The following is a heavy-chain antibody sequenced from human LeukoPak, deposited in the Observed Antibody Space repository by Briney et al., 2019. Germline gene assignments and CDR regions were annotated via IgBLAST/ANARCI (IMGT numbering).Heavy chain of an antibody. CDR3: ARHGAGGYHFYYYGMDV. J-gene: IGHJ6*02. Sequence: SGPTLVNPTQTLTLTCTFSGFSLSTSGMCVSWIRQPPGKGLEWIGYIYYSGTTNYNPSLKSRVTISVDTSKNQFSLKLSSVTAADTAVYYCARHGAGGYHFYYYGMDVWGQGTTVTVSS. CDR1: GFSLSTSGMC. V-gene: IGHV4-61*08. CDR2: IYYSGTT. D-gene: IGHD4/OR15-4a*01.